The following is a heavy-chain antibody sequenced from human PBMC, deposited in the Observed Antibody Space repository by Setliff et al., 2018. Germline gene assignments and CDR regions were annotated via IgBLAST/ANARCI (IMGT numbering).Heavy chain of an antibody. CDR2: NSV. V-gene: IGHV1-18*01. J-gene: IGHJ3*02. D-gene: IGHD5-18*01. Sequence: ASVKVSCKTSGYSFTNYGINWVRQAPGQGLEWMGWNSVYAREFQGRVTMTIDTPTSTAYMELRSLRSDDTAVYYCARGGYSYGYDHGFDIWGQGTMVTVSS. CDR3: ARGGYSYGYDHGFDI. CDR1: GYSFTNYG.